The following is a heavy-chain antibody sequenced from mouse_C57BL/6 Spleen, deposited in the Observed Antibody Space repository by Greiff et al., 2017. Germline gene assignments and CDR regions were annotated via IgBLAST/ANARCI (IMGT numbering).Heavy chain of an antibody. CDR2: INPSSGYT. CDR1: GYTFTSYT. J-gene: IGHJ4*01. Sequence: VQLQQSGAELARPGASVKMSCKASGYTFTSYTMHWVKQRPGQGLEWIGYINPSSGYTKYNQKFKDKATLTADKSSSTAYMQLSSLTSEDSAVYYCARSVDDGYFFMDYWGQGTSVTVSS. D-gene: IGHD2-3*01. CDR3: ARSVDDGYFFMDY. V-gene: IGHV1-4*01.